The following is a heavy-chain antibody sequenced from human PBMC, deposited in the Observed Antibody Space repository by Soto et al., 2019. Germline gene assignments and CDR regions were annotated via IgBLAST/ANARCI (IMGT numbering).Heavy chain of an antibody. CDR1: GFTFSNYV. J-gene: IGHJ4*02. Sequence: EVQLLESGGGLVQPGGSLRISCAASGFTFSNYVMTWVRQAPGRGLEWVSGISASGGSTYYADSVKGRFTISRDNSNGMLFLQMHGLGAEDTALYYCAKASYGSGCYRVDYWGQGTLVTVSS. V-gene: IGHV3-23*01. D-gene: IGHD3-10*01. CDR3: AKASYGSGCYRVDY. CDR2: ISASGGST.